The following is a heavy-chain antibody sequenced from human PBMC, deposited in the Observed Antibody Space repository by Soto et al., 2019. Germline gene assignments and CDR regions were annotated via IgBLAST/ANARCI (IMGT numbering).Heavy chain of an antibody. CDR3: ARTYDDSGTNSGGYGFAI. V-gene: IGHV4-31*02. D-gene: IGHD3-22*01. J-gene: IGHJ3*02. Sequence: QHPGKGLEWIGYIYYSGSTYYNPSLKSRVTISVDTSKNQFTLKLSSVTAADTAVYYCARTYDDSGTNSGGYGFAIRGHGTMVPVS. CDR2: IYYSGST.